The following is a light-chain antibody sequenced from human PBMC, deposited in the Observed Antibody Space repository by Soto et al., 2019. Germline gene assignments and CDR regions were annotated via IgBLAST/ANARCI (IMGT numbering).Light chain of an antibody. CDR3: QQYKSWPPIT. V-gene: IGKV3-15*01. CDR1: QSVNTD. CDR2: GAS. J-gene: IGKJ5*01. Sequence: EILMTQSPDSLSVSAGETATLSCRAGQSVNTDLAWYQQKPGQAPRLLLYGASTRATGISTRFSGGGSGTEFTLTISGLQSEDSAVYYCQQYKSWPPITFGQGTRLEIK.